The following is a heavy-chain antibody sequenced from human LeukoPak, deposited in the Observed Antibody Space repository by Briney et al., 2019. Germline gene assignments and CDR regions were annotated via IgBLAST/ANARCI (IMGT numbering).Heavy chain of an antibody. V-gene: IGHV3-30*01. J-gene: IGHJ4*02. D-gene: IGHD3-22*01. CDR3: ARDTYYYDSSGYSPNR. Sequence: GGSLRLSCAASGFTFSSYAMHWVRQAPGKGLEWVAVISFDGSNKYYADSVKGRFTISRDNSENTLYLQMNSLRAEDTAVYYCARDTYYYDSSGYSPNRWGQGTLVTVSS. CDR2: ISFDGSNK. CDR1: GFTFSSYA.